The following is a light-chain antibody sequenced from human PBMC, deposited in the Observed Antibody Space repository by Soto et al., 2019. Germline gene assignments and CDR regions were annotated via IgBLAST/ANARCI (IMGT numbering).Light chain of an antibody. CDR1: QSVSDN. J-gene: IGKJ1*01. CDR2: GAF. CDR3: QQYNDWPLT. Sequence: EISMTQSPVTLSVSPGERVTLSCRASQSVSDNLAWYQQKPGQAPSLLIYGAFTRATGVPARFSGAGSGTEFTLTISSLQSEDFALYYCQQYNDWPLTFGQGTKVEI. V-gene: IGKV3-15*01.